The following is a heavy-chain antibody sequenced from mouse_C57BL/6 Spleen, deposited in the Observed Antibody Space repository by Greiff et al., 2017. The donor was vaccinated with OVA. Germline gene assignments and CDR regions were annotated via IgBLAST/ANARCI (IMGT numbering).Heavy chain of an antibody. Sequence: EVQLVESGGGLVQPKGSLKLSCAASGFSFNTYAMNWVRQAPGKGLEWVARIRSKSNNYATYYADSVKDRFTISRDDSESMLYLQMNNLKTEDTAMYYCVRHHDGSQGYWYFDVWGTGTTVTVAS. CDR2: IRSKSNNYAT. J-gene: IGHJ1*03. V-gene: IGHV10-1*01. CDR3: VRHHDGSQGYWYFDV. D-gene: IGHD2-3*01. CDR1: GFSFNTYA.